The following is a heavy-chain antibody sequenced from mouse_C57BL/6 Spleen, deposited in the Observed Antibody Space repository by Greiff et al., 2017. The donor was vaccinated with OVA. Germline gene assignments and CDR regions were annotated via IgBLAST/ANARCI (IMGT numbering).Heavy chain of an antibody. CDR2: IDPSDSYT. V-gene: IGHV1-59*01. CDR3: ANYDYDGIAY. Sequence: QVQLQQSGAELVRPGTSVKLSCKASGYTFTSYWMHWVKQRPGQGLEWIGVIDPSDSYTNYNQKFKGKATLTVDTSFSTAYMQLSSLTSEDSAVYYCANYDYDGIAYWGQGTLVTVSA. J-gene: IGHJ3*01. CDR1: GYTFTSYW. D-gene: IGHD2-4*01.